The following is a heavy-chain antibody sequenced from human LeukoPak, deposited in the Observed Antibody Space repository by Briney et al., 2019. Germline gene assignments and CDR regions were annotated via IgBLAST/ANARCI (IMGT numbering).Heavy chain of an antibody. J-gene: IGHJ4*02. CDR3: ARAGVCTTTSCDGGIDY. D-gene: IGHD2-2*01. CDR1: GFTFSSYN. CDR2: ISTTINYI. V-gene: IGHV3-21*06. Sequence: GGSLRLSCAASGFTFSSYNMKWVRQAAGNGLEWFSFISTTINYIYYADSVKGRFTISRDNAKNSLYLQMNSLRGEDAALYYCARAGVCTTTSCDGGIDYWGQGTLVTVSS.